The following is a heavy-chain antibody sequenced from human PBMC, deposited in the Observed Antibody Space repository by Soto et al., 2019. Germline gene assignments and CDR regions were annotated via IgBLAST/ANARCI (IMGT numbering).Heavy chain of an antibody. CDR3: AKDSSYYDSSGYYY. CDR2: ISGSGGST. V-gene: IGHV3-23*01. D-gene: IGHD3-22*01. CDR1: GLTFSSYA. J-gene: IGHJ4*02. Sequence: GGSLRLSCAASGLTFSSYAMSWVRQAPGKGLEWVSAISGSGGSTYYADSVKGRFTISRDNSKNTLYLQMNSLRAEDTAVYYCAKDSSYYDSSGYYYWGKGTLGTVSS.